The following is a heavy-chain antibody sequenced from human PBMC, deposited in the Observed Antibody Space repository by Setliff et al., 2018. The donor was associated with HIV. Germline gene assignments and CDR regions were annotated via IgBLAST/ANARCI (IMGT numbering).Heavy chain of an antibody. V-gene: IGHV4-61*10. J-gene: IGHJ4*02. D-gene: IGHD2-21*02. CDR3: AREGDGIDF. CDR1: VGSVSSGNHY. CDR2: IHYTGNT. Sequence: PSETLSLTCTVSVGSVSSGNHYWSWIRQPAGKGLEWIGTIHYTGNTYHNPSLKSRVTISVEASKNQISLKLTAVTAADSAVYYCAREGDGIDFWGQGTLVTVSS.